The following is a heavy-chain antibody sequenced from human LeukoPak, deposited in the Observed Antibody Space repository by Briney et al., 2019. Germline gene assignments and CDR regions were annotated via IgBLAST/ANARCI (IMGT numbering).Heavy chain of an antibody. V-gene: IGHV1-8*01. D-gene: IGHD3-10*01. J-gene: IGHJ4*02. CDR3: ARYYGSGSYSLKY. CDR1: GYTFTTYD. Sequence: ASVKVSCKASGYTFTTYDINWVRQATGQRHEWMGWMSPNSGNAAYAQKFQGRVTMTRITSINTAYMELSSLRSDDTAVYFCARYYGSGSYSLKYWGQGTPVTVSS. CDR2: MSPNSGNA.